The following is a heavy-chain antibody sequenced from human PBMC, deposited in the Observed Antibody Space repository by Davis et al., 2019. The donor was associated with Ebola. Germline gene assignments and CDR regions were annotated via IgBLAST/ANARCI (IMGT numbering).Heavy chain of an antibody. CDR1: GGSFSGYY. V-gene: IGHV4-34*01. D-gene: IGHD3-10*01. CDR3: ASDVLLWFGELLYTPGWFDP. J-gene: IGHJ5*02. CDR2: IYYSGST. Sequence: SETLSLTCAVYGGSFSGYYWSWIRQPPGKGLEWIGSIYYSGSTYYNPSLKSRVTISVDTSKNQFSLKLSSVTAADTAVYYCASDVLLWFGELLYTPGWFDPWGQGTLVTVSS.